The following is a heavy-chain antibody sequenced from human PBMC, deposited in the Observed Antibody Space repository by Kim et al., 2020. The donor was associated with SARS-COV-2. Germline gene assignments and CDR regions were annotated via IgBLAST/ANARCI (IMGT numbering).Heavy chain of an antibody. V-gene: IGHV4-34*01. J-gene: IGHJ4*02. CDR2: INQYGDI. CDR3: AGRQTVRALEY. Sequence: SETLSFTCALKSGSFSVYYWTWIRQSPGSGLEWIGKINQYGDINYNPSLQNRVTISLDTSKNHFSLQLTSVTAADTAVYYCAGRQTVRALEYWGQGTRVTVSS. CDR1: SGSFSVYY. D-gene: IGHD3-3*01.